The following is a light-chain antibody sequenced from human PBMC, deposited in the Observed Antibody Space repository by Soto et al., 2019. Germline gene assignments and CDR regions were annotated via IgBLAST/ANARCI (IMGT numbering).Light chain of an antibody. J-gene: IGLJ2*01. Sequence: QSVLTQPPSVSAAPGQKVTISCSGRHSDIGSNYVSWYQQVPGTAPKLLIYENNRRPAGVPDRFSGSKSGTSATLGITGLQTGDEADYSCGSWDSSLFVGVFGGGTKLTVL. CDR1: HSDIGSNY. CDR3: GSWDSSLFVGV. CDR2: ENN. V-gene: IGLV1-51*01.